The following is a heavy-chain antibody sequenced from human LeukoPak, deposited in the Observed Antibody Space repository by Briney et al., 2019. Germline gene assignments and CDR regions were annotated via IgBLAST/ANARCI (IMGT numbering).Heavy chain of an antibody. CDR3: ARDRVLFDY. V-gene: IGHV4-59*01. CDR2: IYCSGST. J-gene: IGHJ4*02. Sequence: SETLSLTCTVSGGSISSYYWSWIRQPPGKGLEWIGYIYCSGSTNYNPSLKSRVTISVDTSKNQFSLKLSSVTAADTAVYYCARDRVLFDYWGQGTLVTVSS. D-gene: IGHD2/OR15-2a*01. CDR1: GGSISSYY.